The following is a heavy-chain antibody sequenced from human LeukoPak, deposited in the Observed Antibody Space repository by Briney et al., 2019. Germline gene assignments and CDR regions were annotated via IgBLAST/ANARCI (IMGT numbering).Heavy chain of an antibody. V-gene: IGHV3-30*18. Sequence: GGSPRLSCAASGFTFSDYYMSWVRQAPGKGLEWVAVISYDGSNKYYADSVKGRFTISRDNSKNTLYLQMNSLRAEDTAVYYCAKDEELYSSGWVDYWGQGTLVTVSS. J-gene: IGHJ4*02. CDR1: GFTFSDYY. CDR3: AKDEELYSSGWVDY. D-gene: IGHD6-19*01. CDR2: ISYDGSNK.